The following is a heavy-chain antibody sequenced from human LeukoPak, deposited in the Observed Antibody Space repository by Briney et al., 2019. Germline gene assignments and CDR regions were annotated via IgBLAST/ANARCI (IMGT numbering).Heavy chain of an antibody. Sequence: SETLSLNCAVSGGTISSGGYSWSWIRQPPGKGLEWIGYIYHSGSTYYNPSLKSRVTISVDRSKNQFSLKLSSVTAADTAVYYCAAGDYLGYWGQGTLVTVSS. CDR2: IYHSGST. CDR3: AAGDYLGY. J-gene: IGHJ4*02. V-gene: IGHV4-30-2*01. CDR1: GGTISSGGYS.